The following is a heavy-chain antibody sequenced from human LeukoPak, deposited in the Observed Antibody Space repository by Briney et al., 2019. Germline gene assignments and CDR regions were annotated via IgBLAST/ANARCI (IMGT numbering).Heavy chain of an antibody. J-gene: IGHJ4*02. CDR3: AKSDLGHRSLQVGHVDY. Sequence: GGSLRLSCAASGFTFSTYGMHWVRHAPGKGLEWVAVISYDGSKQHDADAEKGRFTISRDNSKNTLYLQMNSLRAEDTAVYYCAKSDLGHRSLQVGHVDYWGQGTLVTVSS. CDR2: ISYDGSKQ. V-gene: IGHV3-30*18. D-gene: IGHD2-15*01. CDR1: GFTFSTYG.